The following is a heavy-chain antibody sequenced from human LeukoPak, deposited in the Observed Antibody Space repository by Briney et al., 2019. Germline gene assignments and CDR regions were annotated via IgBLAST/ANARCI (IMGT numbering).Heavy chain of an antibody. Sequence: ASVKVSCKASGYTFTGYHIHWVRQAPGQGLEWTGWINPNNGGTNQVQRFQGRVTMTKDTSISTAYMELSNLSSDDTAIYFCARYSNSGGDYWGQGTLVTVSS. V-gene: IGHV1-2*02. J-gene: IGHJ4*02. CDR1: GYTFTGYH. CDR3: ARYSNSGGDY. CDR2: INPNNGGT. D-gene: IGHD4-11*01.